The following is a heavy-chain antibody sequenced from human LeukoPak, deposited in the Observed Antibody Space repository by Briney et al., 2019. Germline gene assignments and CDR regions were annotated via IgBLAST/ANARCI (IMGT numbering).Heavy chain of an antibody. V-gene: IGHV3-9*01. CDR1: GFSFDDSA. J-gene: IGHJ4*02. CDR2: ISWNSGSI. D-gene: IGHD1/OR15-1a*01. CDR3: LVTTRSRGFDY. Sequence: GGSLRLSCAASGFSFDDSAMHWVRHAPGKGLEWVSGISWNSGSIGYADSVKGRFTISRDNPKNSVYLQMSSLRAEDTAVYYCLVTTRSRGFDYWGQGTLVTVSS.